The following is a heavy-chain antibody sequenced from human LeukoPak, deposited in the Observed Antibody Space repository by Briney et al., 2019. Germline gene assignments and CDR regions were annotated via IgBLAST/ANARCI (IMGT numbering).Heavy chain of an antibody. CDR1: GFSFDDYG. CDR2: ISSSSSYI. V-gene: IGHV3-21*01. D-gene: IGHD3-9*01. Sequence: GGSLRLSCAASGFSFDDYGMSWVRQAPGKGLEWVSSISSSSSYIYYADSVKGRFTISRDNAKNSLYLQMNSLRAEDTAVYYCARVRGNYDILTGRPYYYYYYMDVWGKGTTVTVSS. CDR3: ARVRGNYDILTGRPYYYYYYMDV. J-gene: IGHJ6*03.